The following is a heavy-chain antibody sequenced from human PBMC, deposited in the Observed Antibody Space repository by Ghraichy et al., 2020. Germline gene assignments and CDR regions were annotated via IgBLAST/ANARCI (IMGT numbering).Heavy chain of an antibody. CDR1: GGSISSSSYY. D-gene: IGHD3-3*01. CDR2: IYYSGST. J-gene: IGHJ4*02. Sequence: SETLSLTCTVSGGSISSSSYYWGWIRQPPGKGLEWIGSIYYSGSTYYNPSLKSRVTISVDTSKNQFSLKLSSVTAADTAVYYCARQASETGFLYFWSGYYIDYWGQGTLVTVSS. CDR3: ARQASETGFLYFWSGYYIDY. V-gene: IGHV4-39*01.